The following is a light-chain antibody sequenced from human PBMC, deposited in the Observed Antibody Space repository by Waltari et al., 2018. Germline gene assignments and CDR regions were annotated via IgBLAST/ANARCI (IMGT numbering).Light chain of an antibody. CDR1: ALPNKY. V-gene: IGLV3-10*01. J-gene: IGLJ1*01. Sequence: SYELTQPPSVSVSPGQTARITCSGDALPNKYVYWYQQKTGRATVLVIYEDHQRPSGIPAGFSGSSSGTMATLTSSGAQVEDEADYSCYSTDSSGYRVFGTGTKVTVL. CDR3: YSTDSSGYRV. CDR2: EDH.